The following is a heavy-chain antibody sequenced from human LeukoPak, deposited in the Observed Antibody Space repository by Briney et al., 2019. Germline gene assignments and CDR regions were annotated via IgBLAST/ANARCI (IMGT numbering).Heavy chain of an antibody. CDR2: ISSSSSTI. D-gene: IGHD4-17*01. CDR1: GFTFSSYS. Sequence: GGSLRLSCAASGFTFSSYSMNWVRQAPGKGLGWVSYISSSSSTIYYADSVKGRFTISRDNAKNSLYLQMNSLRDEDTAVYYCARGHGDYGDNWFDPWGQGTLVTVSS. CDR3: ARGHGDYGDNWFDP. V-gene: IGHV3-48*02. J-gene: IGHJ5*02.